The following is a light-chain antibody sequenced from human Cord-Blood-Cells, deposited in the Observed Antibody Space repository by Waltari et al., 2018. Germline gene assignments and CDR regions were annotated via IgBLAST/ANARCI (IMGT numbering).Light chain of an antibody. CDR3: QQSYSTLRT. CDR2: AAS. J-gene: IGKJ3*01. CDR1: QSISSY. V-gene: IGKV1-39*01. Sequence: DIQMTQSPSYLSASVGDRVTITCRASQSISSYLTWYQQKPGKAPKLLIYAASSLQSGVTSRFSGSGSGTDFTLTISSLQPEDFATYYCQQSYSTLRTFGPGTKVDIK.